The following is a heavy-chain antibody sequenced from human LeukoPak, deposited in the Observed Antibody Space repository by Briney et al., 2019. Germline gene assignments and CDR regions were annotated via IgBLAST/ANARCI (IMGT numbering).Heavy chain of an antibody. CDR2: IYHSGST. CDR1: GYSISSGYY. D-gene: IGHD5-18*01. CDR3: ARSSEEIQLWSFDY. Sequence: SETLSLTCTVSGYSISSGYYWGWIRQPPGKGLEWIGSIYHSGSTYYNPSLKSRVTISVDTSKNQFSLKLSSVTAADTAVYYCARSSEEIQLWSFDYWGQGTLVTVSS. V-gene: IGHV4-38-2*02. J-gene: IGHJ4*02.